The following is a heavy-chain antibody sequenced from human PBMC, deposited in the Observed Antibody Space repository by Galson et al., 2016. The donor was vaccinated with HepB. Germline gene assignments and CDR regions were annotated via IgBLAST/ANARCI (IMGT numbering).Heavy chain of an antibody. CDR3: ARVLGGYDFYP. Sequence: QSGAEVKKPGASVKASCKASGFTFTAYGISWVRQAPGQGLEWMGWINAYNGNTNYAQSFQGRVTMTTDTSTGTAYMELWNLRSDDTALYYCARVLGGYDFYPWGQGTLVTVSS. J-gene: IGHJ5*02. CDR1: GFTFTAYG. CDR2: INAYNGNT. V-gene: IGHV1-18*01. D-gene: IGHD5-12*01.